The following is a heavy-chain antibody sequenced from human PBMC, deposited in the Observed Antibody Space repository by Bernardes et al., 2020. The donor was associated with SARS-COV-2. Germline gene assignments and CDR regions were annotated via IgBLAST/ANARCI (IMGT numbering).Heavy chain of an antibody. CDR2: ISADNGNT. Sequence: ASVKVSCKASGYTFTSYGISWVRQAPGQGLEWMGWISADNGNTNYAQNLQGRVTMTTDTSTSTAYMELRSLRSDDTAVYYCLRDIPDNTIPGGRGGLRYWGQGTLVTVSS. CDR1: GYTFTSYG. CDR3: LRDIPDNTIPGGRGGLRY. V-gene: IGHV1-18*01. J-gene: IGHJ4*02. D-gene: IGHD2-15*01.